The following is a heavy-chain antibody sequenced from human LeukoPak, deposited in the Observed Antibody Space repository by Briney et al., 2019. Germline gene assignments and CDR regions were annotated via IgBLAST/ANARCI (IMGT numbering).Heavy chain of an antibody. CDR1: GLTLSNYA. Sequence: GGSLRLSCAASGLTLSNYAMSWVRQAPGKGLEWVTAITGSGGNTYYADSVKGRFTISRDNSKNTVFLQMNSLRHEDTAIYYCVIWGDYDVLTGYYVSDYWGQGTLVTVSS. D-gene: IGHD3-9*01. J-gene: IGHJ4*02. V-gene: IGHV3-23*01. CDR3: VIWGDYDVLTGYYVSDY. CDR2: ITGSGGNT.